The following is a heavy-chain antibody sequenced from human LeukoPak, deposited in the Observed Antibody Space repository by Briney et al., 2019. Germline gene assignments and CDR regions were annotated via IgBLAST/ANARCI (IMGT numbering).Heavy chain of an antibody. CDR2: IYYSGST. D-gene: IGHD2-8*01. CDR3: ARLEVLTDWYFDL. V-gene: IGHV4-39*01. CDR1: GGSISSSSYY. J-gene: IGHJ2*01. Sequence: SETLSLTCTVSGGSISSSSYYWGWIHQPPGKGLEWIGSIYYSGSTYYNPSLKSRVTISVDTSKNQFSLKLSSVTAADTAVYYCARLEVLTDWYFDLWGRGTLVTVSS.